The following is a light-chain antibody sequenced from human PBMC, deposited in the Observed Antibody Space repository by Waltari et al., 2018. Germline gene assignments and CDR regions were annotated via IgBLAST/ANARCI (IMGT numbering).Light chain of an antibody. CDR1: SSNIGSNT. CDR3: AAWDDSLKEDV. CDR2: SNN. Sequence: QSVLTQPPSASGTPGQRVTISCSGSSSNIGSNTVNWYHQVPGTAPKLLIYSNNQRPSGVPDRFSGSKSGTSASLAISGLQSEDEADYYCAAWDDSLKEDVFGSGTKVTVL. V-gene: IGLV1-44*01. J-gene: IGLJ6*01.